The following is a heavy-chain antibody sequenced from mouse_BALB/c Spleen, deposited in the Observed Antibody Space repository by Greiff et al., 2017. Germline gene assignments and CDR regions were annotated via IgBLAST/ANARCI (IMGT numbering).Heavy chain of an antibody. D-gene: IGHD1-1*01. V-gene: IGHV10-1*02. CDR3: VITTPYAMDY. J-gene: IGHJ4*01. CDR2: IRSKSNNYAT. CDR1: GFTFNTYA. Sequence: EVKVVESGGGLVQPKGSLKLSCAASGFTFNTYAMNWVRQAPGKGLEWVARIRSKSNNYATYYADSVKDRFTISRDDSQSMLYLQMNNLKTEDTAMYYCVITTPYAMDYWGQGTSVTVSS.